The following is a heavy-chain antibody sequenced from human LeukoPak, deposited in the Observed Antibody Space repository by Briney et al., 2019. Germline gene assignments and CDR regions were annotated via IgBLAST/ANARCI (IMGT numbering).Heavy chain of an antibody. J-gene: IGHJ3*02. V-gene: IGHV5-51*01. CDR3: ARHVGGDRINDAFDI. D-gene: IGHD3-16*01. Sequence: GESLKISCKGSGYSFTSYWIGWVRQMPGKGLEWMGIIYPGDSDTRYSPSFQGQVTISADKSISTAYLQWSSLKASDTAMYYCARHVGGDRINDAFDIWGQGTMVTVSS. CDR2: IYPGDSDT. CDR1: GYSFTSYW.